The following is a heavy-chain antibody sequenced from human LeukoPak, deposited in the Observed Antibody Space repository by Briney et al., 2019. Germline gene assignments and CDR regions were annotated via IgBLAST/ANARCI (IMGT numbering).Heavy chain of an antibody. Sequence: RASVKVSCKASGYTFTRYYMHWVRQAPGQGHEWMGVINPSGGTTSYAQKFQGRVTMTRDTSTSTVHMELSSLRSEDTAVYYCARVVATLDVTFDYWGQGTLVTVSS. CDR1: GYTFTRYY. J-gene: IGHJ4*02. CDR2: INPSGGTT. V-gene: IGHV1-46*01. D-gene: IGHD5-12*01. CDR3: ARVVATLDVTFDY.